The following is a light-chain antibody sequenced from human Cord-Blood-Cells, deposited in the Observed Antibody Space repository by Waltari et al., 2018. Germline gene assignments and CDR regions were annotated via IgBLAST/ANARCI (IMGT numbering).Light chain of an antibody. CDR1: QSISSY. CDR3: QQSYSTPRT. J-gene: IGKJ1*01. CDR2: AAS. V-gene: IGKV1-39*01. Sequence: DIQMTQSPSSLSTSVGDRVTITCRASQSISSYLNWYQQKPGKAPKLLFDAASSLQSGVPSRCSGSVAWTDFTLTISRLQPEDFATYYCQQSYSTPRTFGQGTKVEIK.